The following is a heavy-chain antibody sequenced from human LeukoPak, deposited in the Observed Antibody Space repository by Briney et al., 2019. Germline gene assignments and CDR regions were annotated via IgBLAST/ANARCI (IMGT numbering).Heavy chain of an antibody. J-gene: IGHJ3*02. CDR1: GGSITSDGYY. D-gene: IGHD2-2*01. CDR3: ASEIAPGIVVVPAAPPGENAFDI. CDR2: IYHSGST. Sequence: SETLSLTCTVSGGSITSDGYYWSWIRQPPGKGLEWIGYIYHSGSTYYNPSLKSRVTISVDRSKNQFSLKLSSVTAADTAVYYCASEIAPGIVVVPAAPPGENAFDIWGQGTMVTVSS. V-gene: IGHV4-30-2*01.